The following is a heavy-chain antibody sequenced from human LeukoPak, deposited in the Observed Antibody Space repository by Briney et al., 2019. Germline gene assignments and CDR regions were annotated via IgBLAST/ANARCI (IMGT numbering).Heavy chain of an antibody. V-gene: IGHV1-2*02. Sequence: ASVKVSCKASGYTFTSYGISWVRQAPGQGLEWMGWINPNSGGTNYAQKFQGRVTMTRDTSISTAYMDLSRLTSDDTAMYYCARALGDYGNNRVYYFDYWGQGTLVTISS. D-gene: IGHD4-17*01. CDR2: INPNSGGT. CDR1: GYTFTSYG. J-gene: IGHJ4*02. CDR3: ARALGDYGNNRVYYFDY.